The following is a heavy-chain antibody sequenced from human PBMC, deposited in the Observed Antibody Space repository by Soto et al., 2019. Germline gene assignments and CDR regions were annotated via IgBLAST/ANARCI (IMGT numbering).Heavy chain of an antibody. J-gene: IGHJ4*01. CDR3: TRGKPGTYYFDY. CDR1: GFTFSSYA. V-gene: IGHV3-23*01. Sequence: GGSLRLSCAASGFTFSSYAMSWVRQAPGKGLEWVSAISGSGGSTYYADSVKGRFTISRDNSKNTLYLQMNSLRAEDSAVYYCTRGKPGTYYFDYWGQGTLVTVSS. CDR2: ISGSGGST. D-gene: IGHD1-26*01.